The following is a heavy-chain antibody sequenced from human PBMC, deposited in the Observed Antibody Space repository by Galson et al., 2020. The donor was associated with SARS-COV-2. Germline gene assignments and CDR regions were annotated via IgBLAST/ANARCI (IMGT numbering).Heavy chain of an antibody. J-gene: IGHJ6*02. Sequence: ASVKVSCKASGYTFTSYGISWVRQAPGQGLEWMGWISAYNGNPNYAQKLQGRVTMTTDTSTSTAYMELRSLRSDDTAVYYCARVRVYYYDSSGYYYYYYGMDVWGQGTTVTVSS. CDR1: GYTFTSYG. CDR3: ARVRVYYYDSSGYYYYYYGMDV. CDR2: ISAYNGNP. V-gene: IGHV1-18*01. D-gene: IGHD3-22*01.